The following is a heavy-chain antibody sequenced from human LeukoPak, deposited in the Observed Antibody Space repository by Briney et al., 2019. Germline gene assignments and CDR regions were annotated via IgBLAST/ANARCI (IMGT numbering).Heavy chain of an antibody. Sequence: GGPLRLSCAASGFTFSDHYMDWVRQAPGKGLEWVGRTRRKAKNYSTEYAASVKGRFTISRDDSKNSLYLQMNSLKTEDTAVYYCAAASGAAPAAIDYWGQGTLVTVSS. CDR2: TRRKAKNYST. J-gene: IGHJ4*02. V-gene: IGHV3-72*01. CDR1: GFTFSDHY. D-gene: IGHD2-2*01. CDR3: AAASGAAPAAIDY.